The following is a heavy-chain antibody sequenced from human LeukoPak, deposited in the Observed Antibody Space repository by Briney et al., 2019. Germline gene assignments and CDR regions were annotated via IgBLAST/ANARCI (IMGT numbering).Heavy chain of an antibody. CDR3: ARVPIATSRGWPLDY. D-gene: IGHD6-19*01. CDR1: GFTFSSYS. CDR2: ISSSSSTI. V-gene: IGHV3-48*01. J-gene: IGHJ4*02. Sequence: SGGSLRLSCAASGFTFSSYSMSWVRQAPGKGLEWVSYISSSSSTIYYADSVKGRFTISRDNAKNSLYLQMNSLRAEDTAVYYCARVPIATSRGWPLDYWGQGTLVTVSS.